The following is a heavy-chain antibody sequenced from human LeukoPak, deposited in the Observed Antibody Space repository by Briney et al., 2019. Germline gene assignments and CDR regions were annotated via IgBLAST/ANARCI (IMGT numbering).Heavy chain of an antibody. D-gene: IGHD1-26*01. CDR1: GFTFSDYY. CDR2: ISSSGSYT. CDR3: ARGYGSYYAFDY. Sequence: PGGSLRLSCAASGFTFSDYYMSWIRQAPGKGLEWVSYISSSGSYTNYADSVKGRFTISRDNAKNSLYLQMNSLRAEDTAVYYCARGYGSYYAFDYWGQGNLVTVSS. J-gene: IGHJ4*02. V-gene: IGHV3-11*05.